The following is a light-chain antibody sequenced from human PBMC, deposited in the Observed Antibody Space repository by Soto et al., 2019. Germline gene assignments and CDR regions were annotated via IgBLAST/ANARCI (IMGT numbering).Light chain of an antibody. J-gene: IGKJ1*01. Sequence: DLQMTQSPSTLSSSLGDRVTITCRASQSISSWLAWYQQKPGKAPKLLIYDASSLESGLPSRFSGSGSGTELTLTISSLQPDDFATYYCQQYNSYGAFGQGTKV. CDR1: QSISSW. CDR3: QQYNSYGA. V-gene: IGKV1-5*01. CDR2: DAS.